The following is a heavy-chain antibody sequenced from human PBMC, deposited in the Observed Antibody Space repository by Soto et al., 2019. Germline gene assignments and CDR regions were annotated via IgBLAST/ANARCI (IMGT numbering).Heavy chain of an antibody. J-gene: IGHJ3*02. CDR3: ARAPLIVERRGAFDI. CDR2: IYYSGST. CDR1: GGSISSGDYY. D-gene: IGHD3-22*01. V-gene: IGHV4-30-4*01. Sequence: QVQLQESGPGLVKPSQTLSLTCTVSGGSISSGDYYWSWIRQPPGKGLEWIGYIYYSGSTYYTQSLKSRVTISVDTSKNQFSLKLSSVTAADTAVYYCARAPLIVERRGAFDIWGQGTMVTVSS.